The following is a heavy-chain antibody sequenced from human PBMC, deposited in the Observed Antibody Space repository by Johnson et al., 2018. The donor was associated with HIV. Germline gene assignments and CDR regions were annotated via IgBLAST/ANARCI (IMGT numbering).Heavy chain of an antibody. J-gene: IGHJ3*02. Sequence: QVQLVESGGGLIQPGGSLRLSCAASGFTFSSYAMHWVRQAPGKGLEWVAVISYDGSNKYYADSVKGRFTISRDNSKNTLYLQMNSLRAEDTAVYYCAKDVLWFSHNRAFDIWGQGTMVTVSS. CDR2: ISYDGSNK. CDR1: GFTFSSYA. V-gene: IGHV3-30-3*01. D-gene: IGHD3-10*01. CDR3: AKDVLWFSHNRAFDI.